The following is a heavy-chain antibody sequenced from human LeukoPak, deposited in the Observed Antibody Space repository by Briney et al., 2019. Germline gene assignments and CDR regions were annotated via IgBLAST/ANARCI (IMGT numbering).Heavy chain of an antibody. J-gene: IGHJ5*02. CDR2: ISAYNGNT. CDR1: GYTFTSYG. CDR3: ARVRDIVVVPAAPQSGWFDP. Sequence: ASVKVSCKASGYTFTSYGISWVRQAPGQGLEWMGWISAYNGNTNYAQKLRGRVTMTTDTSTSTAYMELRSLRSDDTAVYYCARVRDIVVVPAAPQSGWFDPWGQGTLVTVSS. D-gene: IGHD2-2*01. V-gene: IGHV1-18*01.